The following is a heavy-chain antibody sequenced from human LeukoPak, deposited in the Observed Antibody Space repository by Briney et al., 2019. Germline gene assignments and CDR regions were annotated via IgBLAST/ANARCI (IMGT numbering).Heavy chain of an antibody. V-gene: IGHV3-30*01. D-gene: IGHD3-3*01. CDR1: GFTFSSFA. Sequence: GGSLRLSCAASGFTFSSFAMHWVRQAPGKGLEWVAVISDDGSNKHYADSLKDRFTISRDNSKNTLYSQMNSLRGEDTAVYYCSREGEDDFWSAFDYWGQGTLVTVSS. J-gene: IGHJ4*02. CDR3: SREGEDDFWSAFDY. CDR2: ISDDGSNK.